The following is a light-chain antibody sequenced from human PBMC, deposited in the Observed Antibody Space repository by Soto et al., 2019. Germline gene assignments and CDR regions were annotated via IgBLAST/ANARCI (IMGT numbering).Light chain of an antibody. CDR2: AAS. J-gene: IGKJ2*01. V-gene: IGKV1-9*01. CDR3: QQLNSYPRT. Sequence: DIQLTQSPSFLSASVGDRVTITCRASQSISSYLAWYQQRPGKAPKLLIYAASTLQTGVPSRFSGSGSGTEFTFTISSLQPEDFVTFYCQQLNSYPRTFGQGTKLEIK. CDR1: QSISSY.